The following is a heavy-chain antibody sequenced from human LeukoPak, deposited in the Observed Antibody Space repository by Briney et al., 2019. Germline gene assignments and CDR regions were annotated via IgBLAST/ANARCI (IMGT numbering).Heavy chain of an antibody. J-gene: IGHJ4*02. D-gene: IGHD6-13*01. V-gene: IGHV1-46*01. CDR3: ARPVMAAAGAHFDY. CDR2: INPSSGGT. Sequence: ASVKVSCKASGYTFTNFFMHWVRQAPGQGLEWMGIINPSSGGTTYTQKFQGRVTMTRDTSTSTVYMELSSLRSEDTAVYYCARPVMAAAGAHFDYWGQGTLVTVSS. CDR1: GYTFTNFF.